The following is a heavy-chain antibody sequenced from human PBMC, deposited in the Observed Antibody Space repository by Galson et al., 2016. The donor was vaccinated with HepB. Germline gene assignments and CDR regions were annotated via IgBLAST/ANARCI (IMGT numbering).Heavy chain of an antibody. D-gene: IGHD6-13*01. CDR1: GYTFTGYY. CDR2: INPNSGGT. J-gene: IGHJ6*04. CDR3: ARDTGYSSSWLTYYYYGMDV. Sequence: SVKVSCKASGYTFTGYYMHWVRQAPGQGLEWMGWINPNSGGTNYAQKFQGRVTMTRDTSISTAYMELSRLRSDDTAVYYCARDTGYSSSWLTYYYYGMDVWGKGTTVTVSS. V-gene: IGHV1-2*02.